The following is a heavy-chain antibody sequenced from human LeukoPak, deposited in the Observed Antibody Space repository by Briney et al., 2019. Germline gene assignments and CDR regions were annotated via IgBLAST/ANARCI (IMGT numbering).Heavy chain of an antibody. CDR2: INHSGST. D-gene: IGHD1-26*01. CDR3: AKYSGSYYRIGWFDP. V-gene: IGHV4-34*01. CDR1: GGSFSGYY. Sequence: SETLPLTCAVYGGSFSGYYWSWIRQPPGKGLEWIGEINHSGSTNYNPSLKSRVTISVDTSKNQFSLKLSSVTAADTAVYYCAKYSGSYYRIGWFDPWGQGTLVTVSS. J-gene: IGHJ5*02.